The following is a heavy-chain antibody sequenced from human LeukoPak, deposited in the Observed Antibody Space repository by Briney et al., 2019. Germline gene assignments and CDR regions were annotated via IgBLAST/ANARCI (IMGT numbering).Heavy chain of an antibody. D-gene: IGHD1-26*01. Sequence: SETLSLTCSVSGGSISSGGYYWGWVRQPPGKGLDWIGSIYYSGSTHYNPSLKSRVTISVDTSKNQFSLKLSSVTAADTAVYYCARVPSESLYYYYYYMDVWGKGTTVTVSS. CDR1: GGSISSGGYY. V-gene: IGHV4-39*07. CDR2: IYYSGST. J-gene: IGHJ6*03. CDR3: ARVPSESLYYYYYYMDV.